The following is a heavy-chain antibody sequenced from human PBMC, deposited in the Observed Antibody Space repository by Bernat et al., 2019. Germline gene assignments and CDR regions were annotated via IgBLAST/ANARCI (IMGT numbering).Heavy chain of an antibody. CDR3: ARLTDIVLVPAAISDAFDI. Sequence: QVQLVQSGAEVKKPGSSVKVSCKASGGTFSSYAISWVRQAPGQGLEWMGGIIPIFGTANYAQKFQGRVTITADESTSTAYMELSSLRSEDTAVYYCARLTDIVLVPAAISDAFDIWGQGTMVTVSS. CDR2: IIPIFGTA. CDR1: GGTFSSYA. V-gene: IGHV1-69*12. J-gene: IGHJ3*02. D-gene: IGHD2-2*01.